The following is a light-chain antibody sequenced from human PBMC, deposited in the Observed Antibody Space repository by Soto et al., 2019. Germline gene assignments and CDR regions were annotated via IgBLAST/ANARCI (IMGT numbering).Light chain of an antibody. CDR3: QSFYGSLSGYV. Sequence: QSVLTQPPSVSGSPGQRVTISCTGSSSDIGASYDVHWYQQHPGTAPKLLIYGNTNRPSGVPDRFSGSKSGTSASLAITGLQAEDEADYYCQSFYGSLSGYVFGTGTKVTVL. V-gene: IGLV1-40*01. CDR2: GNT. J-gene: IGLJ1*01. CDR1: SSDIGASYD.